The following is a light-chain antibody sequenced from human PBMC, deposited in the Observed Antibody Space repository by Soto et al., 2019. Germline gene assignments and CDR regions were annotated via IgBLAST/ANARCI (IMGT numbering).Light chain of an antibody. CDR2: ATS. CDR1: QSIDNRY. J-gene: IGKJ1*01. V-gene: IGKV3-20*01. CDR3: QQYFGSSWT. Sequence: EIVLTQSPGTLSSSPGERATLSCRASQSIDNRYLSWYQHKPGQAPRLLIYATSSRATGIPDRFGGSGSGTDFTLTINRLEPEDFAVYYGQQYFGSSWTFGQGTKVDIK.